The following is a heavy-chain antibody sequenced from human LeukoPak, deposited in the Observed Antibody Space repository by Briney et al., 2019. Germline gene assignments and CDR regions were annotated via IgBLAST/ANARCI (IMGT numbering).Heavy chain of an antibody. Sequence: SETLSLTCLVSAYSINSAYYWAWIRQPPGKGLEWIGSISHSGNTYYNPSLRSRVTTSMDPSKNQFSLKLSSVTAADTAVYFCARHDLYDVRGDGTYYFDHWGQGILVTVSS. CDR2: ISHSGNT. J-gene: IGHJ4*02. CDR1: AYSINSAYY. D-gene: IGHD3-22*01. V-gene: IGHV4-38-2*01. CDR3: ARHDLYDVRGDGTYYFDH.